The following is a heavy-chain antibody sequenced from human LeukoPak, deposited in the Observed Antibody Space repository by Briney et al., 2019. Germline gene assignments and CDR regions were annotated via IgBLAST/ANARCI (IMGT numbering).Heavy chain of an antibody. CDR3: TRHVHDYVWGSYRSDFDY. Sequence: PGGSLRLSCAASGFTFSGSAMHWVRQASGKGLEWVGRIRSKANSYATAYAASVKGRFTISRDDSKNTAYLQMNSLKTEDTAVYYCTRHVHDYVWGSYRSDFDYWGQGTLVTVPS. CDR2: IRSKANSYAT. CDR1: GFTFSGSA. V-gene: IGHV3-73*01. D-gene: IGHD3-16*02. J-gene: IGHJ4*02.